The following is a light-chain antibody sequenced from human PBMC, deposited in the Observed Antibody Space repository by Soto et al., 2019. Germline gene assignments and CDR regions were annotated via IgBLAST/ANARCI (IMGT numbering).Light chain of an antibody. Sequence: IQMTQSPSTLSASVGDRVTITCRASQGIRDELGWYQQKAGKAPNLLISAASRLQSGVPSRFSGRGSGTDFTLTISSLQPEDFATYYCLQDYDYPRTFGQGTKVDIK. V-gene: IGKV1-6*01. CDR3: LQDYDYPRT. CDR1: QGIRDE. CDR2: AAS. J-gene: IGKJ1*01.